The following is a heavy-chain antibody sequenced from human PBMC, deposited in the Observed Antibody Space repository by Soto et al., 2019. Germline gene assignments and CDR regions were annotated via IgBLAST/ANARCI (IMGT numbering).Heavy chain of an antibody. J-gene: IGHJ4*02. CDR1: GFTFSSYA. V-gene: IGHV3-23*01. CDR2: ISGSGGDT. D-gene: IGHD6-19*01. Sequence: GGSLRLSCAASGFTFSSYAMSWVRQAPGKGLEWVSTISGSGGDTYYADSVKGRFPISRDNSKNTLYLQMNSLRAEDTAIYYCAKRGGLAVARYYFDYWGQGTLLTVSS. CDR3: AKRGGLAVARYYFDY.